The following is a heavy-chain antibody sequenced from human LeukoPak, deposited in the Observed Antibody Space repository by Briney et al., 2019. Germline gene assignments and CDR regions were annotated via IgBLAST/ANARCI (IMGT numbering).Heavy chain of an antibody. CDR3: ARGLRFYVVVTAGTAFDI. Sequence: PGGSLRLSCAASGFTFSSYWMSWVRQAPGKGLEWVANIKQDGSEKYYVDSVKGRFTISRDDAKNSLYLQMNSLRAEDTAVYYCARGLRFYVVVTAGTAFDIWGQGTMVTVSS. V-gene: IGHV3-7*01. D-gene: IGHD2-21*02. CDR2: IKQDGSEK. CDR1: GFTFSSYW. J-gene: IGHJ3*02.